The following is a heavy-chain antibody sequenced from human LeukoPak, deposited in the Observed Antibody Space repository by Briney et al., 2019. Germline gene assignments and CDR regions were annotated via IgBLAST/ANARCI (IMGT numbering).Heavy chain of an antibody. CDR1: GFTFSSYW. D-gene: IGHD3-10*01. Sequence: GGSLRLSCAASGFTFSSYWMSWVRQAPGKGLEWVANIKQDGSEKYYVDSVKGRFTISRDNAKNSLYLQMNSLRAGDTAVYYCARVSQIYGSGSYYYFDYWGQGTLVTVSS. V-gene: IGHV3-7*03. CDR3: ARVSQIYGSGSYYYFDY. J-gene: IGHJ4*02. CDR2: IKQDGSEK.